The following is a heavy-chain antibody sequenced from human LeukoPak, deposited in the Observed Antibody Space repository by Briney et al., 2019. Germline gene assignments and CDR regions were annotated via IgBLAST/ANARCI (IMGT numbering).Heavy chain of an antibody. CDR3: ARGREGITIFGVAFDY. J-gene: IGHJ4*02. D-gene: IGHD3-3*01. CDR1: GGTFSSYA. CDR2: IIPIFGTA. V-gene: IGHV1-69*13. Sequence: SVKVSCKASGGTFSSYAISLVRQAPGQGLEWMGGIIPIFGTANYAQKFQGRVTITADESTSTAYIELSSLISEDTAVYYCARGREGITIFGVAFDYWGQGTLVTLSS.